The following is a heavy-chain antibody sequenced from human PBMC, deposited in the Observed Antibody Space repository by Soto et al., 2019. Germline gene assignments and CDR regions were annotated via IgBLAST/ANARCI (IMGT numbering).Heavy chain of an antibody. D-gene: IGHD4-17*01. J-gene: IGHJ6*02. CDR1: GFTFSTYA. CDR2: ISYDGSKK. Sequence: QVQLVESGGGVVQPGRSLRLSCAASGFTFSTYAIHWVRQAPGKGLEWVALISYDGSKKYYADSVKGRLTISRDNSKNTLSLQMDGLRVEDTAVYYCARDQTTVRGGYYYYGMDVWGQGTTVTVSS. V-gene: IGHV3-30*04. CDR3: ARDQTTVRGGYYYYGMDV.